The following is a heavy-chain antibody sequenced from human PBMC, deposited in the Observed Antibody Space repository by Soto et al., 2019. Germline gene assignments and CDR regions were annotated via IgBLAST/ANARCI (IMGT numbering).Heavy chain of an antibody. CDR3: ARDFENHYYYGMDV. J-gene: IGHJ6*02. CDR1: GFTFSSYA. V-gene: IGHV3-30-3*01. CDR2: ISYDGSNK. Sequence: SLRLSCAASGFTFSSYAMHWVRQAPGKGLEWVAVISYDGSNKYYAESVKGRFTISRDNSKNTLYLQMNSLRAEDTAVYYCARDFENHYYYGMDVWGQGTTVTVYS.